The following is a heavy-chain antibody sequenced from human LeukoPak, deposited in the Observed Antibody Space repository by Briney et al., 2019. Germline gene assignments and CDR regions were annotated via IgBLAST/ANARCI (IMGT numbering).Heavy chain of an antibody. CDR1: GGSISSYY. CDR3: ARLPYSSGWYVY. CDR2: IYYSGST. V-gene: IGHV4-59*01. Sequence: SETLSLTCTVSGGSISSYYWSWIRQPPGKGLEWIGYIYYSGSTNYNPSLESQVTISVDTSKNQFSLKLSSATAADTAMYYCARLPYSSGWYVYWGQGTLVTVTS. D-gene: IGHD6-19*01. J-gene: IGHJ4*02.